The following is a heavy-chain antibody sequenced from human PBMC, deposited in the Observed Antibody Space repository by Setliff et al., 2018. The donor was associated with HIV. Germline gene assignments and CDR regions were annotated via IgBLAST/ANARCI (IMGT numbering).Heavy chain of an antibody. Sequence: ASVKVSCKASGFIFTNYYIHWVRQAPGQGLEWMGRISPNSGGTQYAQKFQGRVALTRDTPISAAYMELSGLRSDDTAVYYCAKGQGPVDYWGQGTLVTVSS. J-gene: IGHJ4*02. CDR2: ISPNSGGT. CDR3: AKGQGPVDY. V-gene: IGHV1-2*06. CDR1: GFIFTNYY.